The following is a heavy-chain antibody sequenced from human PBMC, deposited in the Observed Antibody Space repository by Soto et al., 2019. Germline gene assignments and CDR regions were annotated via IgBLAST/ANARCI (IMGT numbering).Heavy chain of an antibody. D-gene: IGHD3-10*01. Sequence: GGSLRLSCAASGFTFSSYAMHWFRQAPGKGLEYVSAISSNGGSTYYANSVKGRFTISRDNSKNTLYLQMGSLRAEDMAVYYCARELPGYGSGTSYYFDYWGQGTLVTVS. J-gene: IGHJ4*02. V-gene: IGHV3-64*01. CDR2: ISSNGGST. CDR3: ARELPGYGSGTSYYFDY. CDR1: GFTFSSYA.